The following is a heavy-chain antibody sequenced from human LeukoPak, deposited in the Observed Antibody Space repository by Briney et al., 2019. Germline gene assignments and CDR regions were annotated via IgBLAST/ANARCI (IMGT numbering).Heavy chain of an antibody. CDR3: ARQLDYYGSGSYSRDGAFDI. CDR1: GYNFTSYW. CDR2: IDPSDSYT. Sequence: GASLKISCKGSGYNFTSYWISWVRQMPGKGLEWMGRIDPSDSYTNYSPSFQGHVTISADKPISTAYLQWSSLKASDTAMYYCARQLDYYGSGSYSRDGAFDIWGQGTMVTVAS. V-gene: IGHV5-10-1*01. D-gene: IGHD3-10*01. J-gene: IGHJ3*02.